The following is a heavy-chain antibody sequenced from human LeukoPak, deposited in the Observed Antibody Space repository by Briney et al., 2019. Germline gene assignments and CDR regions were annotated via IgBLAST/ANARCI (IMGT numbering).Heavy chain of an antibody. CDR2: FNNVDKTI. J-gene: IGHJ3*02. Sequence: PGGSLRLSCAASGFTFSSYSMNWVRQAPGKGPEWVSYFNNVDKTIQYADSVKGRFTISRDNSKNTLYLQMNSLRGEDTAIYYCAKDTRYSGTYWSAFDIWGHGTMVTVSS. D-gene: IGHD1-26*01. CDR3: AKDTRYSGTYWSAFDI. CDR1: GFTFSSYS. V-gene: IGHV3-48*01.